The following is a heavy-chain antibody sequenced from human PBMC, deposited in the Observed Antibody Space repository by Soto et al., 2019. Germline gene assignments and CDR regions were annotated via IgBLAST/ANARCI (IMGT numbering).Heavy chain of an antibody. Sequence: PGGSLRLSCATSGFTSSRDWMHWVRQAQGKGLVWVSLINSDGTRTNYADYAMGRFTISGDNAKITLALQMNSRRAVYTAFYYCARGALENYYQDSWGEGTPDTLAS. J-gene: IGHJ5*01. CDR3: ARGALENYYQDS. D-gene: IGHD3-10*01. CDR2: INSDGTRT. CDR1: GFTSSRDW. V-gene: IGHV3-74*01.